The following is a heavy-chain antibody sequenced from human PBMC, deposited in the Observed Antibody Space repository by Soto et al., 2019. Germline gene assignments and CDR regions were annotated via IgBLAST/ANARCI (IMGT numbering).Heavy chain of an antibody. Sequence: HPGGSLRLSCAASGFTFSSYWMSWVRQAPGKGLEWVANIKQDGSEKYYVDSVKGRFTISRDNAKNSLYLQMNSLRAEDTAVYYCARVRGRRDWLDPLTYYYYGMDVWGQGTTVTVSS. J-gene: IGHJ6*02. D-gene: IGHD3-9*01. CDR3: ARVRGRRDWLDPLTYYYYGMDV. CDR1: GFTFSSYW. CDR2: IKQDGSEK. V-gene: IGHV3-7*03.